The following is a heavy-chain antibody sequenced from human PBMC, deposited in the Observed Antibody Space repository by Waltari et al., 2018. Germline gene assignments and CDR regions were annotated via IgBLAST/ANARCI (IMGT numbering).Heavy chain of an antibody. CDR2: SYPVDPDT. V-gene: IGHV5-51*03. D-gene: IGHD6-13*01. Sequence: EVQLVQSGAEVKKPGESLKISCKGSGYSVTSYWIGWVRQRPGKGLAWRGISYPVDPDTRYSPAFQGQVTISSDKSIRTAYLQWSSLKASDTSMYYCARLNSSLYVGDFDYWGQGTLVTVSS. CDR1: GYSVTSYW. J-gene: IGHJ4*02. CDR3: ARLNSSLYVGDFDY.